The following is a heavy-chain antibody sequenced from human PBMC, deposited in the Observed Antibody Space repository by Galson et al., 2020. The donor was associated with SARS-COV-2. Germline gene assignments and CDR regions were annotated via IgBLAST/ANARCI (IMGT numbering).Heavy chain of an antibody. CDR2: TSSSSTYL. J-gene: IGHJ6*02. D-gene: IGHD3-10*02. CDR1: GFTFNSYT. V-gene: IGHV3-21*01. CDR3: ARDASWAMFAMDV. Sequence: GGSLRLSCAASGFTFNSYTMNWVRQAPGKGLEWVSSTSSSSTYLYYADSLKGRFSISRDNARNSLYLEMNSLRVEDTGVYYCARDASWAMFAMDVWGQGTTVTVSS.